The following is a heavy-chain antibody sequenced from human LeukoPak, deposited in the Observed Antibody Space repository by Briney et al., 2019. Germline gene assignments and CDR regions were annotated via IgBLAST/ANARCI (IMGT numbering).Heavy chain of an antibody. J-gene: IGHJ4*02. CDR3: ARRPKAIFGVATIHDY. CDR2: IYHSGST. CDR1: GYSISSGYY. V-gene: IGHV4-38-2*01. D-gene: IGHD3-3*01. Sequence: PSETLSLTCAVSGYSISSGYYWGWIRQPPGKGLEWIGSIYHSGSTYYNPSLKSRVTISVDTSKNQFSLKLSSVTAADTAVYYCARRPKAIFGVATIHDYWGQGTLVTVSS.